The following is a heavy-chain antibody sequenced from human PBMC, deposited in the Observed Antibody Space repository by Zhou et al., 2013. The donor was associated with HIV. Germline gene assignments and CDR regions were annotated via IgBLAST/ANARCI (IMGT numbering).Heavy chain of an antibody. V-gene: IGHV1-8*03. J-gene: IGHJ4*02. CDR1: GYTFSSYD. Sequence: QVQLVQSGAEVKKPGASVKVSCKASGYTFSSYDFNWVRQATGQGLEWMGWVNPSSAKTAYSQKFQGRVTLTWDTSITTAYMELSSLRSEDTAVYYCARGRSSRLVGLDYWGQGTWSPSPQ. CDR2: VNPSSAKT. D-gene: IGHD6-6*01. CDR3: ARGRSSRLVGLDY.